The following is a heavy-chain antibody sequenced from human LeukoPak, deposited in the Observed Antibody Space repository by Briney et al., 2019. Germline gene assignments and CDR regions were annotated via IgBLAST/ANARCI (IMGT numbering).Heavy chain of an antibody. Sequence: PGGSLRLSCAASGFTFSNAWMNWVRQAPGKGLEWVGRIKSKTDGGTTDYAAPVKGRFTISRDDSKNTLYLQMNSLKTEDTAVYYCTTGWLSPDTDDAFDIWGQGTMVTVSS. D-gene: IGHD5-24*01. J-gene: IGHJ3*02. CDR3: TTGWLSPDTDDAFDI. V-gene: IGHV3-15*07. CDR2: IKSKTDGGTT. CDR1: GFTFSNAW.